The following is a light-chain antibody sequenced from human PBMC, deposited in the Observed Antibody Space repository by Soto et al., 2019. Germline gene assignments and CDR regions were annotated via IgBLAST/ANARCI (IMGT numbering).Light chain of an antibody. CDR3: QQRSHWPPIT. CDR1: QSVSSDY. Sequence: EIVLTQSPGTLSLSPLERATLSFMSIQSVSSDYLAWYHQKPGQAPRLLIYDASNRATGIPARFSGSGSGTDFTLTISSLEPEDFAVYFCQQRSHWPPITFGQGTRLEIK. J-gene: IGKJ5*01. V-gene: IGKV3-11*01. CDR2: DAS.